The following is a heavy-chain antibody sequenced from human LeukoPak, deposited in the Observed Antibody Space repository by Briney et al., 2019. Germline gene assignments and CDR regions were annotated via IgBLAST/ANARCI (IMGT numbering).Heavy chain of an antibody. D-gene: IGHD3-3*01. J-gene: IGHJ6*03. Sequence: ASVKVSCKASGYTFTGYYMHWVRQAPGQGLEWMGWINPNSGGTNYARKFQGRVTMTRDTSISTAYMELSRLRSDDTAVYYCARTTIFGVVPMDVWGKGTTVTVSS. CDR2: INPNSGGT. CDR3: ARTTIFGVVPMDV. CDR1: GYTFTGYY. V-gene: IGHV1-2*02.